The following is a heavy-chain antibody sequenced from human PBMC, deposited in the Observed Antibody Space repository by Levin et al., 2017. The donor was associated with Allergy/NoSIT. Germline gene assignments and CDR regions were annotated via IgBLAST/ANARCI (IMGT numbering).Heavy chain of an antibody. Sequence: GGSLRLSCAASGFTFSSYAMSWVRQAPGKGLEWVSAISDSGGATFYLDSVTGRFTISRDNSKNTLYLQMNSLRAEDTAVYYCAKRYCTGASCSLFDSWGPGTLVTVSS. V-gene: IGHV3-23*01. D-gene: IGHD2-15*01. CDR2: ISDSGGAT. CDR3: AKRYCTGASCSLFDS. J-gene: IGHJ4*02. CDR1: GFTFSSYA.